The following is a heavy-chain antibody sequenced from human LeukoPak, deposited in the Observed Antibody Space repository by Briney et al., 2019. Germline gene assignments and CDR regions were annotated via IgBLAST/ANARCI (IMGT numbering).Heavy chain of an antibody. CDR1: GGSISSYY. V-gene: IGHV4-59*01. J-gene: IGHJ4*02. CDR2: IYYSGST. Sequence: PSETLSLTCTVSGGSISSYYWSWIRQPPGKGLEWIGYIYYSGSTNYNPSLKSRVTISVDTSKNQFSLKLSSVTAADTAVYYCARDSGLWFGELSFDYWGQGTLVTVSS. CDR3: ARDSGLWFGELSFDY. D-gene: IGHD3-10*01.